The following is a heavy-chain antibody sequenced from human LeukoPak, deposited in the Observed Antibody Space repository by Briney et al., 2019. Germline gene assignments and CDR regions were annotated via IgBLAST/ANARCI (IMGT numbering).Heavy chain of an antibody. CDR2: IHHSGST. CDR3: AREFVQGSSLPYFDY. D-gene: IGHD1-26*01. V-gene: IGHV4-4*02. Sequence: PSETLSLTCTVSGGSISSSHWWGWVRQPPGKGLEWVGEIHHSGSTNSNPSLKSRVTISVGKSKNQFSLRLNSVTAADTAVYYCAREFVQGSSLPYFDYWGQGTLVTVSS. J-gene: IGHJ4*02. CDR1: GGSISSSHW.